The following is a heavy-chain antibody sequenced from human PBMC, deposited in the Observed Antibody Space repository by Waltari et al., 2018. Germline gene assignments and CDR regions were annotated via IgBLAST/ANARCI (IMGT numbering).Heavy chain of an antibody. V-gene: IGHV3-73*01. CDR2: IRGKANNYAT. Sequence: EVQLVQSGGGLVQPGGSLKLPCSVSGFTFSGSSIHWVRQASGKGLELVGRIRGKANNYATEYGASVKGRFTFSRDDSKNTAYLQMNSLKTEDTAVYYCTTGHCGSDCYIYFYWGLGTLVTVSS. CDR3: TTGHCGSDCYIYFY. J-gene: IGHJ4*02. D-gene: IGHD2-21*02. CDR1: GFTFSGSS.